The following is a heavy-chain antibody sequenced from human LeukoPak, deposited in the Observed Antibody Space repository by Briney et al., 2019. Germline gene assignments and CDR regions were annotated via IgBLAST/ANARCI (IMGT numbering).Heavy chain of an antibody. CDR3: ARGCVTMVRGVISFGWFDP. CDR1: GGSFSGYY. V-gene: IGHV4-34*01. D-gene: IGHD3-10*01. J-gene: IGHJ5*02. CDR2: INHSGST. Sequence: SETQSLTCAVYGGSFSGYYWSWIRQPPGKGLEWIGEINHSGSTNYNPSLKSRVTISVDTSKNQFSLKLSSVTAADTAVYYCARGCVTMVRGVISFGWFDPWGQGTLVTVSS.